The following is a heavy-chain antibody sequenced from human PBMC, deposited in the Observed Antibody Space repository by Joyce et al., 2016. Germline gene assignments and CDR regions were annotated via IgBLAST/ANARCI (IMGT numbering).Heavy chain of an antibody. CDR1: GGSISSGDYY. D-gene: IGHD3-10*01. V-gene: IGHV4-30-4*01. Sequence: QVQLQESGPGLVKPSQTLSLTCGVSGGSISSGDYYWSWIRQPPGKGLEWIGYIYYTGSTYYNLSLKRRITMSVDTSKNQFSLKLSSVTAADTAVYYCARVTWFGDKGFDYWGQGTLVTVSS. CDR3: ARVTWFGDKGFDY. J-gene: IGHJ4*02. CDR2: IYYTGST.